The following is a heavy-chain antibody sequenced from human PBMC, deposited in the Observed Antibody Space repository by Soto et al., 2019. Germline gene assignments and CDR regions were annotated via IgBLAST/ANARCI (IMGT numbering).Heavy chain of an antibody. Sequence: PSETLSLTCAVYGGSFSGYYWSWIRQPPGKGLEWIGEINQSGITNYTPSLKSRVTISVDTSKNQFTLNLSSVTAADTAVYYCARSPRTSNVKTGDDWGQGTLVTVAS. CDR1: GGSFSGYY. CDR2: INQSGIT. CDR3: ARSPRTSNVKTGDD. J-gene: IGHJ4*02. V-gene: IGHV4-34*01. D-gene: IGHD2-2*01.